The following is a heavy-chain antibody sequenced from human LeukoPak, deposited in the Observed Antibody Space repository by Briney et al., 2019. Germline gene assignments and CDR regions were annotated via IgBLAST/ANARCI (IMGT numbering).Heavy chain of an antibody. D-gene: IGHD3-3*01. Sequence: GGSLRLSCAASGFTFSSYTMNWVRQAPGKGLEWVSSISSANNHISYADSVKGRFTISRDNARSSLYLQMNSLRVEDTAVFYCARDLYDFTGLNAFDLWGQGAMVAVSS. CDR1: GFTFSSYT. CDR2: ISSANNHI. V-gene: IGHV3-21*01. CDR3: ARDLYDFTGLNAFDL. J-gene: IGHJ3*01.